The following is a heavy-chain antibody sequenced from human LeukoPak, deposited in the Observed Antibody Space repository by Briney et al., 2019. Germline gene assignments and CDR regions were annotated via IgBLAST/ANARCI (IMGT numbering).Heavy chain of an antibody. D-gene: IGHD3-3*01. CDR2: IYYSGST. Sequence: SETLSLTCTVSGGSISSHYWSWIRQPPGKGLEWIGYIYYSGSTNYNPSLKSRVTISVDTSKNQFSLRLSSVSAADTAVYYCARERYDFWSFDSWGQGALVTVSS. CDR1: GGSISSHY. CDR3: ARERYDFWSFDS. J-gene: IGHJ4*02. V-gene: IGHV4-59*11.